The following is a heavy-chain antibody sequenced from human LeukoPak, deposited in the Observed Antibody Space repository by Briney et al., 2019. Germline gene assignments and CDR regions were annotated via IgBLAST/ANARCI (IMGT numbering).Heavy chain of an antibody. CDR2: ISGSGGST. CDR3: AKGQMPGTYDY. D-gene: IGHD6-13*01. CDR1: GFTFSTYA. V-gene: IGHV3-23*01. J-gene: IGHJ4*02. Sequence: PRASLTLSCAASGFTFSTYAMSWVRQAPGKGLELVSAISGSGGSTYYADSGKGRFTISRNNSKNTLYLQMNSLRAEDTAVYYCAKGQMPGTYDYWGQGSLVTVSS.